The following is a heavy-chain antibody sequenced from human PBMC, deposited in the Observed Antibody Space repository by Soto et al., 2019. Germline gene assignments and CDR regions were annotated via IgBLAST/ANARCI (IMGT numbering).Heavy chain of an antibody. CDR2: IYYSGST. J-gene: IGHJ5*02. CDR3: ARLLYGLGSWFDP. D-gene: IGHD3-10*01. V-gene: IGHV4-39*01. Sequence: SETLSLTCTVAGGSISSSSYYWGWIRQPPGKGLEWIGSIYYSGSTYYNPSLKSRVTISVDTSKNQFSLKLSSVTAADTAVYYCARLLYGLGSWFDPWGQGTLVTVSS. CDR1: GGSISSSSYY.